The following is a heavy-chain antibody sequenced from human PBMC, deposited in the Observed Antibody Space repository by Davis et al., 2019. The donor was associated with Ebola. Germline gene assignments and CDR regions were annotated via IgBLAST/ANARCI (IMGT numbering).Heavy chain of an antibody. CDR1: GGSFSGYY. CDR2: INHSGST. V-gene: IGHV4-34*01. J-gene: IGHJ4*02. Sequence: PSETLSLTCAVYGGSFSGYYWSWIRQPPGKGLEWIGEINHSGSTNYNPSLKSRVTISVDTSKNQFSLKLSSVTAADTSVYYCARVQGRITDYDDHSPFDYFDYWGQGTLVTVSS. D-gene: IGHD3-22*01. CDR3: ARVQGRITDYDDHSPFDYFDY.